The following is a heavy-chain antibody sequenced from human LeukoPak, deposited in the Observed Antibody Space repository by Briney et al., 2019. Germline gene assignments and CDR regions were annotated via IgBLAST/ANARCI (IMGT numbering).Heavy chain of an antibody. CDR1: NGSISSSRYF. J-gene: IGHJ3*02. D-gene: IGHD6-19*01. Sequence: SETLSLTCSVSNGSISSSRYFWGWIRQPPGKGLEWIGSIDYSGSTYYNPSLKSRVTISVDTSKNHFSLDLSSVTAADTAVYYCARDQGGIAVAGTRGSHAFGIWGQGTMVTVSS. CDR2: IDYSGST. V-gene: IGHV4-39*07. CDR3: ARDQGGIAVAGTRGSHAFGI.